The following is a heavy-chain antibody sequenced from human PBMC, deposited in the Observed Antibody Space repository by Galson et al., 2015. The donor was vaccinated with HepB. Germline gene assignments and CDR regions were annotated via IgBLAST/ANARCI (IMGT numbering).Heavy chain of an antibody. Sequence: SLRLSCAASGFTFNNYSMSWVRQAPGKGLEWVANRRRDGTEEYYADSVRGRFSISRDNTRKSVYLQMNRLRVEDTAVYYCAREATLKAYNFDFWGQGILVSVSS. D-gene: IGHD5-12*01. V-gene: IGHV3-7*01. CDR3: AREATLKAYNFDF. CDR1: GFTFNNYS. J-gene: IGHJ4*02. CDR2: RRRDGTEE.